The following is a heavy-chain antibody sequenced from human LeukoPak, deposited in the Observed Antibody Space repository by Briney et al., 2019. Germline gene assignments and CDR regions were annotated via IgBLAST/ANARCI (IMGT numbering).Heavy chain of an antibody. CDR1: GGSISASYW. V-gene: IGHV4-4*02. CDR3: AAKTTVTTYYFDH. CDR2: IHHSGST. J-gene: IGHJ4*02. D-gene: IGHD4-17*01. Sequence: SETLSLTCAVSGGSISASYWWSWVRQPPGRGLEWIGEIHHSGSTNYNPSLKSRVTISIDKPKNQFSLKVSSVTAADTAVYYCAAKTTVTTYYFDHWGQGTRVTVSS.